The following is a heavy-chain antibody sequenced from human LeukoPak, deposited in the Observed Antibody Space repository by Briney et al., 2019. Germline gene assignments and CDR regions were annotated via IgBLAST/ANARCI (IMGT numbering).Heavy chain of an antibody. J-gene: IGHJ4*02. D-gene: IGHD3-10*01. Sequence: GGYLRLYCAAPDFNINNNYMNWVRQAPGKGLEWVSLIDNFGSIYYRDSVKGRFTISRDISKSTVYLHMNNLSAEDTAVYYCAGGTYYGSGARPGYFDHWGQGILVTVSS. V-gene: IGHV3-53*01. CDR2: IDNFGSI. CDR1: DFNINNNY. CDR3: AGGTYYGSGARPGYFDH.